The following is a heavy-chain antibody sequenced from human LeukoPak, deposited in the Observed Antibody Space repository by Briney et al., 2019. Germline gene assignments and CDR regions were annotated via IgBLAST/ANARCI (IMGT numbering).Heavy chain of an antibody. J-gene: IGHJ4*02. CDR1: GFTFTSYA. CDR2: ISGSGGST. Sequence: GGSLRLSCAASGFTFTSYAMNWVRQAPGKGLEWVSFISGSGGSTYYADSVKGRFTISRDNSKDTLYLQMNSLRAEDTAVYYWAEANSGGYCFDYWGLGTLVTVSS. V-gene: IGHV3-23*01. CDR3: AEANSGGYCFDY. D-gene: IGHD1-26*01.